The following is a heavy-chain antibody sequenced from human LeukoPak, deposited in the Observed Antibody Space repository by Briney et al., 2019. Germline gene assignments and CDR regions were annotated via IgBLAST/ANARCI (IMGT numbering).Heavy chain of an antibody. CDR1: GFTFSSYA. CDR2: ISYDGSNK. V-gene: IGHV3-30-3*01. Sequence: GGSLRLSCAASGFTFSSYAMHWVRQAPGKGLEWVAVISYDGSNKYYADSVKGRFTISRDNSKNTLYLQMNSLRAEDTAVYYCAREQWLAGGFDYWGQGTLVTVSS. CDR3: AREQWLAGGFDY. D-gene: IGHD6-19*01. J-gene: IGHJ4*02.